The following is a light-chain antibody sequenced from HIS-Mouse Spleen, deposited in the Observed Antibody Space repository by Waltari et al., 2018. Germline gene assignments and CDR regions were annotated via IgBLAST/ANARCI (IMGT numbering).Light chain of an antibody. Sequence: QTVVTQEPSFSVSPGGTVTLTCGLSSGPAATSNYPSWYQQTPGQAPRTLIYSTNTRSSGVPDRFSGSILGNKAALTITGAQADDESDYYCVLYMGSGISWVFGGGTKLTVL. CDR3: VLYMGSGISWV. V-gene: IGLV8-61*01. J-gene: IGLJ3*02. CDR1: SGPAATSNY. CDR2: STN.